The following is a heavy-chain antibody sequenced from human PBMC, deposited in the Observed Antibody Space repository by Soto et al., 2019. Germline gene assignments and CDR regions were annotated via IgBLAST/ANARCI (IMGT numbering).Heavy chain of an antibody. V-gene: IGHV5-10-1*01. J-gene: IGHJ6*02. CDR3: ARHQTIFGVVSNYYYGMGV. CDR1: GYSFTSYW. CDR2: LYHSHSHT. D-gene: IGHD3-3*01. Sequence: GESLKISCKGSGYSFTSYWNNWVSHMPAKGLEWVGSLYHSHSHTNYSPSLQGHGTIASENSISTAYLQGSSLKVSDTAMYYCARHQTIFGVVSNYYYGMGVGDQGTKVTVSS.